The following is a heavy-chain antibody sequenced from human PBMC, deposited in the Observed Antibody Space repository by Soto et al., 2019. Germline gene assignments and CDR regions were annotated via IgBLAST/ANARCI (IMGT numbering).Heavy chain of an antibody. D-gene: IGHD6-25*01. Sequence: EVRLVESGGGLVQPGESLKLSCEASGFPFMTYWMSWVRQAPGKGLEWVAHMKEEATEKYLDSVKGRFIISRDNAKNSLYLQMNSLRGEDTAVYYCAGGGVYDSGRYHYWGQGTLVTVSS. CDR1: GFPFMTYW. CDR3: AGGGVYDSGRYHY. J-gene: IGHJ4*02. V-gene: IGHV3-7*01. CDR2: MKEEATEK.